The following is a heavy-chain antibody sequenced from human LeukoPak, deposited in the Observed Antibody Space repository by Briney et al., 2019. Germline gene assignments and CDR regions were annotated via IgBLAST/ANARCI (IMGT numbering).Heavy chain of an antibody. Sequence: ASVKVSCKASGYTFTGYYMHWVRQAPGQGLEWMGRINPNSGGTNYAQKFQGRVTMTRDTSTSTVYMELSSLRSEDTAVYYCAREAWPHYYNYYGMDVWGQGTTVTVSS. CDR3: AREAWPHYYNYYGMDV. CDR1: GYTFTGYY. V-gene: IGHV1-2*06. CDR2: INPNSGGT. J-gene: IGHJ6*02.